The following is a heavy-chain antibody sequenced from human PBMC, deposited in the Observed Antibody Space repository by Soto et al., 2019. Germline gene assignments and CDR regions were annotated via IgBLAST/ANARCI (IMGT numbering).Heavy chain of an antibody. Sequence: GGSLRLSCAASGFTFSDYYMSWIRQAPGKGLEWVSYISSSGSTIYYADSVKGRFTMSRENAKNSLSLQMNNLRAEDTAVYYCARDYASASNYYYYMDVWGKGTTVTVSS. V-gene: IGHV3-11*01. CDR3: ARDYASASNYYYYMDV. D-gene: IGHD3-10*01. CDR1: GFTFSDYY. J-gene: IGHJ6*03. CDR2: ISSSGSTI.